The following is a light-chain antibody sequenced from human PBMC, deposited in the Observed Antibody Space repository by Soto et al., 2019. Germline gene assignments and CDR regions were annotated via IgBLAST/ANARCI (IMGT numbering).Light chain of an antibody. CDR1: QSIKNNF. CDR3: QQRSNWPFT. J-gene: IGKJ3*01. CDR2: DAS. V-gene: IGKV3-11*01. Sequence: EIVLTQSPGTLSLSPGERATLSCRASQSIKNNFLAWYQQKPGQAPRLLIYDASNRATGIPARFSGSGSGTDFTLTISSLEPEDFTVYYCQQRSNWPFTSGPGTKVDIK.